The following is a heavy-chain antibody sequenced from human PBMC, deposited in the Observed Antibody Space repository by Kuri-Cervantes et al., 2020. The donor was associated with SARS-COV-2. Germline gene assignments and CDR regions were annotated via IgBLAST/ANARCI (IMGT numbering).Heavy chain of an antibody. V-gene: IGHV1-8*02. Sequence: ASVKVSCKASGYTFTSYGISWVRQATGQGLEWMGWMNPNSGNTGYAQKFQGRVTMTRNTSISTAYMELSSLRSEDTAVYYCAREVLPAAYSNYYYYMDVWGKGTTVTVSS. CDR3: AREVLPAAYSNYYYYMDV. D-gene: IGHD2-2*01. J-gene: IGHJ6*03. CDR2: MNPNSGNT. CDR1: GYTFTSYG.